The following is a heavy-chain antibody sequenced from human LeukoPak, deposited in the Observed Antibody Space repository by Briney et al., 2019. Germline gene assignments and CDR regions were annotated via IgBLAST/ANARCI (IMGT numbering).Heavy chain of an antibody. Sequence: GGSLRLSCAVSGFTVSGNYMSWVRQFPGKGLEWVSVIYSGGTTNYADSVKGRFTISRDYSKNTLYLQMNSLRPEDTAVYYCATRFSEQYWGQGTLVTVSS. D-gene: IGHD3-3*01. CDR3: ATRFSEQY. CDR2: IYSGGTT. CDR1: GFTVSGNY. V-gene: IGHV3-66*02. J-gene: IGHJ4*02.